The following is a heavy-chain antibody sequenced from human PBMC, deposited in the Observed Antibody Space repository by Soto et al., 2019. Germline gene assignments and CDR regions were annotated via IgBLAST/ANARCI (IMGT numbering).Heavy chain of an antibody. Sequence: SETLSLTCTVSGDPISTYYWSWIRQPPGKGLQWIGYIFYSGGAAYNPSLKSRVTISLDMSKKQISLKLSSVTTADTATYFCARLQLVQKVIDYWGQGTLVTVSS. V-gene: IGHV4-59*01. D-gene: IGHD1-1*01. J-gene: IGHJ4*02. CDR1: GDPISTYY. CDR2: IFYSGGA. CDR3: ARLQLVQKVIDY.